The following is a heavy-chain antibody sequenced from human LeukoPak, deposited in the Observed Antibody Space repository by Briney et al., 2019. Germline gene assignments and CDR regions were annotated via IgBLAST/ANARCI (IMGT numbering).Heavy chain of an antibody. Sequence: SETLSLTCTVSGYSISSGYYWGWIRQPPGKGLEWIGSIYHSGSTYYNPSLKSRVTISVDTSKNQFSLKLSSVTAADTAVYYCARAKGYGDYEFDYWGQGTLVTVSS. CDR2: IYHSGST. D-gene: IGHD4-17*01. CDR1: GYSISSGYY. V-gene: IGHV4-38-2*02. J-gene: IGHJ4*02. CDR3: ARAKGYGDYEFDY.